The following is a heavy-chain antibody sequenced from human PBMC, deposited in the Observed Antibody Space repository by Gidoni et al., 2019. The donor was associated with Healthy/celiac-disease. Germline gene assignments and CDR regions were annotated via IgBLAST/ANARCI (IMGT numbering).Heavy chain of an antibody. CDR2: ISYDGSNK. V-gene: IGHV3-30-3*01. CDR3: ARAQLGMNFDY. J-gene: IGHJ4*02. D-gene: IGHD7-27*01. CDR1: GFTFSSYA. Sequence: QVQLVESGGGVVQPGRSLRLSCAASGFTFSSYAMHWVRQAPGKGLEWVAVISYDGSNKYYADSGKGRFTISRDNSKNTLYLQMNSLRAEDTAVYYCARAQLGMNFDYWGQGTLVTVSS.